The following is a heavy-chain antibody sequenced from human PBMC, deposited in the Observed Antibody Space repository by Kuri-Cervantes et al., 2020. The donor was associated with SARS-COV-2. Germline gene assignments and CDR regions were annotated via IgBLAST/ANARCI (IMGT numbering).Heavy chain of an antibody. CDR2: IWYDGSNK. CDR1: GFTFSSYG. D-gene: IGHD2-15*01. J-gene: IGHJ6*02. V-gene: IGHV3-33*01. Sequence: GGSLRLSCAASGFTFSSYGMHWVRQAPGKGLEWVAVIWYDGSNKYYVDSVKGRFTISRDNSKNTLYLQMNSLRAEDAAVYYCAREDVVPATLRGYYYNNGMDVWGQGTTVTVSS. CDR3: AREDVVPATLRGYYYNNGMDV.